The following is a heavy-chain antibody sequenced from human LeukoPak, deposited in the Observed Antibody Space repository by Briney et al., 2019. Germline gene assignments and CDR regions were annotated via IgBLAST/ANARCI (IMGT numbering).Heavy chain of an antibody. CDR3: ARFSMSSPLVDY. D-gene: IGHD5/OR15-5a*01. J-gene: IGHJ4*02. CDR1: GFTVSSNY. CDR2: IYSGGST. V-gene: IGHV3-53*01. Sequence: GGSLRLSCAASGFTVSSNYMSWVRQAPGKGLEWVSVIYSGGSTYYADSVKGRFTISRDNAKNSLYLQMNSLRAEDTAVYYCARFSMSSPLVDYWGQGTLVTVSS.